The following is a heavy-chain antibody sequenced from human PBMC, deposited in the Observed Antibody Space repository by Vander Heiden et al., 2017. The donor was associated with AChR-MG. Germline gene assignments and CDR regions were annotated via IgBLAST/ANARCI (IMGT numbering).Heavy chain of an antibody. CDR1: GFTFSSYA. CDR3: AIAHSSGWYHWFDP. CDR2: ISYDGSNK. Sequence: QVQLVESGGGVVQPGRSLSLSCAASGFTFSSYAMHWVRQAPGKGLEWVAVISYDGSNKYYADAVKGRFTISRDNSKNTLYLQMNRMRAEDTAVYYCAIAHSSGWYHWFDPWGQGTLVTVSS. J-gene: IGHJ5*02. V-gene: IGHV3-30-3*01. D-gene: IGHD6-19*01.